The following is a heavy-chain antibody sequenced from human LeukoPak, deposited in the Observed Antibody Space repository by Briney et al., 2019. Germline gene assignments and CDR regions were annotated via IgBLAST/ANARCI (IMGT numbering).Heavy chain of an antibody. J-gene: IGHJ4*02. D-gene: IGHD2-15*01. Sequence: PSQTLSLTCTVSGGFIRSGNYYWIWIRPPAGKGLEWIGRISASGSTSYKPSLPRRVTMSIDTPNNQFSLKLNSVPAADTAVYYCARDRAVVVAATDYWGQGTLATVSS. CDR3: ARDRAVVVAATDY. CDR1: GGFIRSGNYY. V-gene: IGHV4-61*02. CDR2: ISASGST.